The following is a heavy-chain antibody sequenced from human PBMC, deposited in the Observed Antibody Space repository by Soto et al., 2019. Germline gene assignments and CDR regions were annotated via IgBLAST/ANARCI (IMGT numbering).Heavy chain of an antibody. D-gene: IGHD3-3*01. CDR1: GGTFSSYA. CDR3: ARGRITIFGVVLYYYYGMDV. CDR2: VIPIFGTA. Sequence: GPSVKVSCKASGGTFSSYAISWVRQAPGQGLEWMGGVIPIFGTANYAQKFQGRVTITADESTSTAYMELSSLRSEDTAVYYCARGRITIFGVVLYYYYGMDVWGQGTTVTVSS. J-gene: IGHJ6*02. V-gene: IGHV1-69*13.